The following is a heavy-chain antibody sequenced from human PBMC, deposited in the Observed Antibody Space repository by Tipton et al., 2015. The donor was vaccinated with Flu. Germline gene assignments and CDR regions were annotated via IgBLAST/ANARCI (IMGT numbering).Heavy chain of an antibody. CDR2: ITWNSINT. D-gene: IGHD4-17*01. V-gene: IGHV3-9*01. Sequence: SGFTFDDYAMHWVRQAPGKGLEWVATITWNSINTGYADSVQGRFTISRDNAKQSLDLQMDSLRVEDTALYYCAKDRLNTATFDYYYYSAMDVWGQGTKVTVSS. CDR1: GFTFDDYA. J-gene: IGHJ6*02. CDR3: AKDRLNTATFDYYYYSAMDV.